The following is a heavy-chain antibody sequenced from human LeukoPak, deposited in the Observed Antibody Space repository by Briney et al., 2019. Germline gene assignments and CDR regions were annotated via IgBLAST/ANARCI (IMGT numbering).Heavy chain of an antibody. CDR1: GFTFSSYA. CDR3: AKDEDVVPAAKAY. V-gene: IGHV3-23*01. J-gene: IGHJ4*02. CDR2: ISGSGGST. Sequence: GGSLRLSCAASGFTFSSYAMSWVRQAPGKGLERVSAISGSGGSTYYADSVKGRFTISRDNSKNTLYLQMNSLRAEDTAVYYCAKDEDVVPAAKAYWGQGTLVTVSS. D-gene: IGHD2-2*01.